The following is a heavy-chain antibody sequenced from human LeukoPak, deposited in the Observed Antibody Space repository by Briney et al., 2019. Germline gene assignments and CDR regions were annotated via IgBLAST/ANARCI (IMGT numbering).Heavy chain of an antibody. Sequence: PGGSLRLSCAASGFTFSSYAMSWVRQAPGKGLEWVSAISGSGGSTYYADSVKGRFTISRDNSKNTLYLQMNSLRAEDTAVYYCAKWGALWFGESPLGRFDPWGQGTLVTVSS. CDR2: ISGSGGST. D-gene: IGHD3-10*01. J-gene: IGHJ5*02. V-gene: IGHV3-23*01. CDR1: GFTFSSYA. CDR3: AKWGALWFGESPLGRFDP.